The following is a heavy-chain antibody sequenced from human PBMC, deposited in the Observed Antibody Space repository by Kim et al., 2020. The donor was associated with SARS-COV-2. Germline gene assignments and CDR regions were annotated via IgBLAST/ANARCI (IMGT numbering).Heavy chain of an antibody. J-gene: IGHJ4*02. CDR3: ARGLGRPHDSSGYYYNPAPSYYFDY. CDR2: INHSGST. D-gene: IGHD3-22*01. V-gene: IGHV4-34*01. Sequence: SETLSLTCAVYGGSFSGYYWSWIRQPPGKGLEWIGEINHSGSTNYNPSLKSRVTISVDTSKNQFSLKLSSVTAADTAVYYCARGLGRPHDSSGYYYNPAPSYYFDYWGQGTLVTVSS. CDR1: GGSFSGYY.